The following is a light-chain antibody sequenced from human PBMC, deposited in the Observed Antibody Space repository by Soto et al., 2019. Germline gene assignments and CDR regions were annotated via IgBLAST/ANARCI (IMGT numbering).Light chain of an antibody. CDR3: AAWDDSLNGYV. CDR1: SSNIGSNT. J-gene: IGLJ1*01. CDR2: SNN. V-gene: IGLV1-44*01. Sequence: QSVLTQPPSASGTPGRRVVISCSGSSSNIGSNTVNWYQQLPGTAPKLLIYSNNHRPSGVPDRFSGSKSGTSASLAISGLQSDDEADYYCAAWDDSLNGYVVATGTKVTGL.